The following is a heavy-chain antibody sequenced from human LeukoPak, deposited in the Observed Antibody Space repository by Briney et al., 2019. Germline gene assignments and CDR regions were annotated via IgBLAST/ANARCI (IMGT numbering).Heavy chain of an antibody. CDR2: INPSGGST. J-gene: IGHJ6*02. V-gene: IGHV1-46*01. CDR3: ARVVTSLVYSPNELPYYYYGMDV. Sequence: GASVKVSCKASGYTFTSYYMHWVRQAPGQGLEWMGIINPSGGSTSYAQKFQGRVTMTRDTSTSTVYMELSSLRSEDTAVYYCARVVTSLVYSPNELPYYYYGMDVWGQGTTVTVSS. CDR1: GYTFTSYY. D-gene: IGHD2-21*02.